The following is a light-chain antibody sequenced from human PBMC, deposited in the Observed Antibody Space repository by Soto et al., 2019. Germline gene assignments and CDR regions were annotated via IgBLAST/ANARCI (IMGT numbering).Light chain of an antibody. Sequence: DIQMTQSPSSLSASVGDRVTITCRASQSISNYLNWYQQKPGTAPKLLIYAASSLQSGVPSRFSGSGSGTDFTLTISSLQPEDFATFFCQQSHSPPLTFGGGTMVEIK. V-gene: IGKV1-39*01. CDR2: AAS. J-gene: IGKJ4*01. CDR1: QSISNY. CDR3: QQSHSPPLT.